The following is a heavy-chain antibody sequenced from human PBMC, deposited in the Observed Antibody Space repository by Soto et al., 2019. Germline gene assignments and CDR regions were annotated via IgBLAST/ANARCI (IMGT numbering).Heavy chain of an antibody. J-gene: IGHJ4*02. CDR1: GFPLINNG. CDR2: ITGTGGT. V-gene: IGHV3-23*01. D-gene: IGHD5-12*01. Sequence: QMLESGGGLVQPGGSVRLSCAVSGFPLINNGMTWARQAAGKGLEWVSDITGTGGTFYADSAKGRFTISKDISKNILYLEMKSLRVEDTAVYYCLGFGGGSDWGPGTLVTVAS. CDR3: LGFGGGSD.